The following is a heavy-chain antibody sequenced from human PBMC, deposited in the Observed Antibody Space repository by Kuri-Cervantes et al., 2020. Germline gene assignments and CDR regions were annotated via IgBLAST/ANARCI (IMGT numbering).Heavy chain of an antibody. Sequence: GESLKISCAASGFTFDDYAMHWVRQAPGKGLEWVAAISSSSSHIYYGDSVKGRFTISRDNAKNSLFLQMNSLRAEDTAVYYCTKALGWYFDLWGRGTVVTVSS. CDR3: TKALGWYFDL. J-gene: IGHJ2*01. V-gene: IGHV3-21*01. CDR1: GFTFDDYA. CDR2: ISSSSSHI.